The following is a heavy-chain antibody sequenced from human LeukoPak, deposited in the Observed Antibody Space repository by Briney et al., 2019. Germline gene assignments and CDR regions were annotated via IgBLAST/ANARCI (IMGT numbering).Heavy chain of an antibody. CDR3: ATDFYDST. CDR2: IRSNSDGGTI. Sequence: GGSLRLSCAASGFTLSDHYMDWVRQAPGKGLEWVGRIRSNSDGGTIDYAAPVKGRFTLSRDDSKTTLYLQMNSLQTEDTAVYYCATDFYDSTWGQGTLVTVSS. CDR1: GFTLSDHY. V-gene: IGHV3-15*07. D-gene: IGHD3-22*01. J-gene: IGHJ5*02.